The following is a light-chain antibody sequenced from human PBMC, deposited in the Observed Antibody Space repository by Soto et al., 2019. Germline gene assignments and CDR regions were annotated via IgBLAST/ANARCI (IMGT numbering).Light chain of an antibody. Sequence: AIQMTQSPSSLSASVGDRVTISCRASQGIRADLGWYQHKPGKAPRLLIYAASSLQGGVPSRFSGTGSGTDFTLTINNLQPEDSATYYCLQDYNYPRTFDQGTKLEI. J-gene: IGKJ2*02. CDR2: AAS. CDR1: QGIRAD. CDR3: LQDYNYPRT. V-gene: IGKV1-6*01.